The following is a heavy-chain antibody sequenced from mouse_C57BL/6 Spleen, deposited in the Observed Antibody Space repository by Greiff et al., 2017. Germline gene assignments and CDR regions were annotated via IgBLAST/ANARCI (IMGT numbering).Heavy chain of an antibody. D-gene: IGHD2-3*01. Sequence: EVKVEESGPELVKPGDSVKISCKASGYSFTGYFMNWVMQSHGKSLEWIGRINPYNGDTFYNQKFKGKATLTVDKSSSTAHMELRSLTSEDSAVYYCARFPDGYYDWYFDVWGTGTTVTVSS. CDR2: INPYNGDT. J-gene: IGHJ1*03. CDR1: GYSFTGYF. CDR3: ARFPDGYYDWYFDV. V-gene: IGHV1-20*01.